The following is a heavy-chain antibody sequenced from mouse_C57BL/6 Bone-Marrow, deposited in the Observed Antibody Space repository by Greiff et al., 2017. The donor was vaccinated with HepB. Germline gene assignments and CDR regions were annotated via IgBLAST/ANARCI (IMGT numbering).Heavy chain of an antibody. CDR1: GYAFSSSW. CDR2: IYPGDGDT. CDR3: ARRDYGSSPPWYFDV. D-gene: IGHD1-1*01. V-gene: IGHV1-82*01. Sequence: VQLQQSGPELVKPGASVKISCKASGYAFSSSWMNWVKQRPGKGLEWIGRIYPGDGDTNYNGKFKGKATLTADKSSSTAYMQLSSLTSEDSAVYFCARRDYGSSPPWYFDVWGTGTTVTVSS. J-gene: IGHJ1*03.